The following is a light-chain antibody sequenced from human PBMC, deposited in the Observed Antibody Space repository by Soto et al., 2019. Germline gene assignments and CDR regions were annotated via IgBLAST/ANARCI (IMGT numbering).Light chain of an antibody. CDR2: YDN. CDR3: QVWDSSSDLRGV. J-gene: IGLJ2*01. V-gene: IGLV3-21*04. Sequence: SYELTQPPSVSVAPGKTARITWGGNNIGSKSVHWYQQKPGQAPVLVIYYDNDRPSGIPERFSGSNSGNTATLTISRVEAGDEADYYCQVWDSSSDLRGVFGGGTKVTVL. CDR1: NIGSKS.